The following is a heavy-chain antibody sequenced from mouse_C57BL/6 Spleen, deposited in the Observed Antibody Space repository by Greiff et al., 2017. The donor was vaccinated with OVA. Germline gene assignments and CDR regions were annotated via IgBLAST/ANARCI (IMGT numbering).Heavy chain of an antibody. J-gene: IGHJ3*01. CDR3: AKNGFYYDYDGFAY. D-gene: IGHD2-4*01. CDR1: GFSLTSYG. Sequence: QVQLQQSGPGLVQPSQSLSITCTVSGFSLTSYGVHWVRQPPGKGLEWLGVIWSGGSTDYNAAFISRLSISKDNSKSQVFFKMNSLQADDTAIYYCAKNGFYYDYDGFAYWGQGTLVTVSA. V-gene: IGHV2-4*01. CDR2: IWSGGST.